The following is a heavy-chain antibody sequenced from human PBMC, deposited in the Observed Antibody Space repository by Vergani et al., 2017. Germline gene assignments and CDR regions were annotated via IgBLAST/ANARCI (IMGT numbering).Heavy chain of an antibody. CDR3: ATESYSSSWYERPY. V-gene: IGHV1-24*01. CDR2: FDPEDGET. Sequence: QVQLVQSGAEVKKPGASVKVSCKASGYTFTGYYMPWVRQAPGKGLEWMGGFDPEDGETIYAQKFQGRVTMTEDTSTDTAYMELSSLRSEDTAVYYCATESYSSSWYERPYGGQGTLVTVSS. J-gene: IGHJ4*02. D-gene: IGHD6-13*01. CDR1: GYTFTGYY.